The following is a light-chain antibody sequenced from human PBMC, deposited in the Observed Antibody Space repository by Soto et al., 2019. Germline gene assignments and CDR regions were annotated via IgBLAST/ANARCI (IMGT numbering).Light chain of an antibody. Sequence: EIVLTQSPATLSLSPGERATLSCRASQSVSIYLAWYQQKPGQARRLLIYDAYNRATGIPARFSGSGSATDFTLTISSLEPEDFAVYYCQQRSNWPPTWTFGQGTKVEIK. V-gene: IGKV3-11*01. CDR2: DAY. CDR1: QSVSIY. CDR3: QQRSNWPPTWT. J-gene: IGKJ1*01.